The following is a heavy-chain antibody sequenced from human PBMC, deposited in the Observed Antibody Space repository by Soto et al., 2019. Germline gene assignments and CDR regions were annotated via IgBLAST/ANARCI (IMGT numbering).Heavy chain of an antibody. Sequence: QVQLQQWGAGLLKPSETLSLTCAVYGGSFSGYYWSWIRQPPGKGLEWIGEINHSGSTNYNPSLKSRVTISVDTSKNKFSLKLSSVTAADTAVYYCASRGAAAAGLFVYWGQGTLVTVSS. CDR1: GGSFSGYY. J-gene: IGHJ4*02. D-gene: IGHD6-13*01. V-gene: IGHV4-34*01. CDR3: ASRGAAAAGLFVY. CDR2: INHSGST.